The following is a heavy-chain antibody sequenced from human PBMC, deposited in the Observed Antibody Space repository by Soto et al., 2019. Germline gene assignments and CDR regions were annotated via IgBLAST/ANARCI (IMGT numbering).Heavy chain of an antibody. CDR3: AKGRGVARENCYSDV. CDR1: GFTFSNHA. CDR2: ITGGGGYT. D-gene: IGHD2-21*01. J-gene: IGHJ2*01. V-gene: IGHV3-23*01. Sequence: EVQLSESGGGLVQPGGSLRLSCAASGFTFSNHAMSWVRQAPGKGLEWVSTITGGGGYTYYADSVKGRFTISRDNSKNTLYLQMNSLRAGDTSVYDCAKGRGVARENCYSDVWGRGTLVTVSS.